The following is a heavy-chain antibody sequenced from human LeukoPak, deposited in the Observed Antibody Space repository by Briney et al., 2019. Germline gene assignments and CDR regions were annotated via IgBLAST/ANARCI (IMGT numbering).Heavy chain of an antibody. CDR2: IQYDGNNK. D-gene: IGHD3-10*01. V-gene: IGHV3-30*02. CDR3: AKDSSWFANLFVFGFEY. CDR1: GFTFRTYG. J-gene: IGHJ4*02. Sequence: GGSLRLSCAASGFTFRTYGMHWVRQAPGKGLEWVAFIQYDGNNKYYADSVKGRFSVSRDNSENTLYLQMNRLRAEDAAVYYCAKDSSWFANLFVFGFEYWGQGTLVAVSA.